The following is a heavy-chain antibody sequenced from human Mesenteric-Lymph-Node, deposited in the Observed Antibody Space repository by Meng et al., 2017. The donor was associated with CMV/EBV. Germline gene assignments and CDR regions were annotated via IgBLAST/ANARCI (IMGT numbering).Heavy chain of an antibody. V-gene: IGHV3-48*03. CDR2: ITSSGDRI. CDR3: TNSVGQWLNWFAP. J-gene: IGHJ5*02. CDR1: GFNFSRYE. D-gene: IGHD5-12*01. Sequence: GESLKISCAASGFNFSRYEMNWVRQAPRKGLEWLSYITSSGDRIYYADSVRGRFIVSRDNAKNLLYLQMNSLTAEDTALYYCTNSVGQWLNWFAPWGQGTQVTVSS.